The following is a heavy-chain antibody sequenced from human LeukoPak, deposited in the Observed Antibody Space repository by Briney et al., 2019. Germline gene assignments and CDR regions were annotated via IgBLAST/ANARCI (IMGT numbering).Heavy chain of an antibody. J-gene: IGHJ3*01. V-gene: IGHV5-51*01. Sequence: GESLKISCEGSGYSFTTYWIGWVRQMPGEGLEWMGMIFPVDSDTRYNPSFQGQVTISIDKSISAAYLQWSSLKASDTAMYYCARQSIVGATPYWGQGTMVAVSS. CDR3: ARQSIVGATPY. CDR1: GYSFTTYW. CDR2: IFPVDSDT. D-gene: IGHD1-26*01.